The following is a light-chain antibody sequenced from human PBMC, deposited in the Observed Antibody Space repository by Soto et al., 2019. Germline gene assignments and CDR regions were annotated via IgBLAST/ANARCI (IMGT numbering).Light chain of an antibody. V-gene: IGLV9-49*01. CDR1: SGYSNYK. Sequence: QPVLTQPPSASASLGASVTLTCTLSSGYSNYKVDWYQQRPRKGPRFVMRLGTGGILGSKGDGIPDRFSVLGSGLNHYLTIKNIQEEDESDYYCGADHGSGSNFVVVFGGGTKLTVL. CDR3: GADHGSGSNFVVV. CDR2: LGTGGILG. J-gene: IGLJ2*01.